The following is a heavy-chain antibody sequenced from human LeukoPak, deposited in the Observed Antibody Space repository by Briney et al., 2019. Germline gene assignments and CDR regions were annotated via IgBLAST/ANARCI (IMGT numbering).Heavy chain of an antibody. Sequence: GESLKISCKGSGYTFTSYWIGWVRQMPGKCMEWMGTIYPGDSDTRYSPSFEGQVTISADKSISTAYLQWSSLKASDTAMYYCARHGEDNYGYAYWGQGTLVTVSS. CDR3: ARHGEDNYGYAY. CDR2: IYPGDSDT. D-gene: IGHD5-18*01. J-gene: IGHJ4*02. V-gene: IGHV5-51*01. CDR1: GYTFTSYW.